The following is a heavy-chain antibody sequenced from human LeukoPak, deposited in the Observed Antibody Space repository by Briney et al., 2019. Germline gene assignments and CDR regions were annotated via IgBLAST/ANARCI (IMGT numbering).Heavy chain of an antibody. CDR2: IYYSGST. CDR3: ARAGYCSGGSCYSPIDY. Sequence: SETLSLTCTVSGASISSSTDYWGWIRQPPGTGLEWIANIYYSGSTYYNPSLKSRVTISVDTSKNQFSLKLSSVTAADTAVYYCARAGYCSGGSCYSPIDYWGQGTLVTVSS. J-gene: IGHJ4*02. CDR1: GASISSSTDY. V-gene: IGHV4-39*07. D-gene: IGHD2-15*01.